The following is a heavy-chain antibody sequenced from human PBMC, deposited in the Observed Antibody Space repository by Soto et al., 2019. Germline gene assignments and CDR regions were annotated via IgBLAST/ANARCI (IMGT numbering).Heavy chain of an antibody. D-gene: IGHD3-10*01. V-gene: IGHV4-34*01. CDR2: INHSGSP. CDR3: ARGRTGSGSYYSHYYYMDV. J-gene: IGHJ6*03. Sequence: SETLSPTCAVYGGSFRGYYLSWIRPPPGEGLEGIGKINHSGSPNYTPPLKSRVTISVDTSKNQFSLKLSSVTAADTAVYYCARGRTGSGSYYSHYYYMDVWGKGTTVTVSS. CDR1: GGSFRGYY.